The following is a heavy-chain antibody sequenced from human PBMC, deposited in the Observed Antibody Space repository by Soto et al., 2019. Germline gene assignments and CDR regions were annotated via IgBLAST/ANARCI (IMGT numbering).Heavy chain of an antibody. Sequence: GESLKISCKGSGYSFTSYWISWVRQMPGKGLEWMGRIDPGDSYTNYSPSFQGHVTISADNSISTAYLQWSSLKASDTAMYYCARRVILTGYYPAASMDVWGQGTTVTVSS. V-gene: IGHV5-10-1*01. CDR1: GYSFTSYW. J-gene: IGHJ6*02. CDR2: IDPGDSYT. D-gene: IGHD3-9*01. CDR3: ARRVILTGYYPAASMDV.